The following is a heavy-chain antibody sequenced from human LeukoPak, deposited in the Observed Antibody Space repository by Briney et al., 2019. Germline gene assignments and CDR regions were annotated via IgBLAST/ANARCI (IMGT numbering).Heavy chain of an antibody. V-gene: IGHV3-30*03. D-gene: IGHD5-18*01. CDR2: ISYDGSNK. J-gene: IGHJ3*02. CDR1: GFTFSSYG. CDR3: ARDRGAWIQGDAFDI. Sequence: PGGSLRLSCAASGFTFSSYGMHWVRQAPGKGLEWVAVISYDGSNKYYADSVKGRFTISGDNSKNTLYLQMNSLRAEDTAVYYCARDRGAWIQGDAFDIWGQGTMVTVSS.